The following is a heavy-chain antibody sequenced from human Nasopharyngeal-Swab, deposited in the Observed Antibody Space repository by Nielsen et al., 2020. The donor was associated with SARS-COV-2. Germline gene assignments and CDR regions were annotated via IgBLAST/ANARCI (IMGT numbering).Heavy chain of an antibody. CDR1: GFTFSSYA. V-gene: IGHV3-23*01. CDR2: ISGSGGST. Sequence: GESLKISCTASGFTFSSYAMSWVRQAPGKGLELVSEISGSGGSTYYAASVKGRFTISRDNSKNTLYLQMSSLRAEDTAIYYCAKDLGVESPLWFDYWGQGTLLTVSS. D-gene: IGHD4-23*01. CDR3: AKDLGVESPLWFDY. J-gene: IGHJ4*02.